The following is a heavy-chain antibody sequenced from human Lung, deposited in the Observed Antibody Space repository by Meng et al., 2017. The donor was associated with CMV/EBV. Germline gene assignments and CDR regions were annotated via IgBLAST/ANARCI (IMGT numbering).Heavy chain of an antibody. CDR2: ISGSGGST. D-gene: IGHD2-15*01. CDR1: GFTFSSYA. CDR3: AKDPVVLWQGGSYYLDY. J-gene: IGHJ4*02. V-gene: IGHV3-23*01. Sequence: GEXXKISCAASGFTFSSYAMSWVRQAPGKGLEWVSAISGSGGSTYYADSVKGRFTISRDNSKNTLYLQMNSLRAEDTAVYYCAKDPVVLWQGGSYYLDYWGQGXLVTVSS.